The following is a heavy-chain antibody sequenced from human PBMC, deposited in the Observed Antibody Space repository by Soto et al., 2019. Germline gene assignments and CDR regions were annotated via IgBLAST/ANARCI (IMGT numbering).Heavy chain of an antibody. D-gene: IGHD6-13*01. Sequence: EVQLVQSGAEVKKPGESLKISCKGSGYSFTSYWIGWVRQLPGKGLEWMGSIYPGDSETRYSPSFQGQVTISADKSDSTAYLQGSSLNSSDTAMYYCARLPKDSSSWSRWGDGGNSRVFWFDPWGQGTLVTVSS. V-gene: IGHV5-51*01. CDR3: ARLPKDSSSWSRWGDGGNSRVFWFDP. CDR2: IYPGDSET. J-gene: IGHJ5*02. CDR1: GYSFTSYW.